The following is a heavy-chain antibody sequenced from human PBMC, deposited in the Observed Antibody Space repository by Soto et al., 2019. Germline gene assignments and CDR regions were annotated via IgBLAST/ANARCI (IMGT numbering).Heavy chain of an antibody. CDR1: GFTFSKYG. Sequence: QVHLVESGGGVVQPGTSLRLSCVASGFTFSKYGMHWVRQAPGKGLEWVAILTDDGKEKYYADSVKGRFIISRDNSNNTLFLQMNTLSAEDTAVYYCAKVCFALKYYYGLDVWGQGTTVSVSS. J-gene: IGHJ6*02. V-gene: IGHV3-30*18. CDR3: AKVCFALKYYYGLDV. D-gene: IGHD2-2*01. CDR2: LTDDGKEK.